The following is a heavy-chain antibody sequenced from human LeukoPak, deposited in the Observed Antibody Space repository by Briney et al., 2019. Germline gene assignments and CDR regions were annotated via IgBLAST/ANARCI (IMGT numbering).Heavy chain of an antibody. D-gene: IGHD2-15*01. Sequence: PGRSLRLSCAASGFTFSSYSMHWARQAPGKGLEWVSVTYSGGTTFYSDSVKGRFIISRDNSKNTLYLQMNSLRAEDTAVYYCARDPLRYGSGSYGGSYYSYGLDVWGQGTTVTVSS. J-gene: IGHJ6*02. CDR1: GFTFSSYS. CDR3: ARDPLRYGSGSYGGSYYSYGLDV. CDR2: TYSGGTT. V-gene: IGHV3-66*01.